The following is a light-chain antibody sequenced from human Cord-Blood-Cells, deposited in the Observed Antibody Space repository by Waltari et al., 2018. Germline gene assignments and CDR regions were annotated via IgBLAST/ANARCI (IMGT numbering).Light chain of an antibody. Sequence: QSALTQPASVSGSPGQSITIPCTGTSSDVGGYNYVSCYQQHPGKAPKPMLYDVSNLPSGVSNRFSGSKSRNTASLTISGLQAEDEADYYCSSYTSSSTVVFGGGTKLTVL. CDR2: DVS. CDR1: SSDVGGYNY. CDR3: SSYTSSSTVV. J-gene: IGLJ2*01. V-gene: IGLV2-14*01.